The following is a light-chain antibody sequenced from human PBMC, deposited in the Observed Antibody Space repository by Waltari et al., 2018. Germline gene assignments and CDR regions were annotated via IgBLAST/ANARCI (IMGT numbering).Light chain of an antibody. J-gene: IGKJ5*01. CDR1: QRSNTY. CDR3: QQLATYPIS. Sequence: VGNKVTITCRASQRSNTYLACYHQQSEKAPKLLTYAPPTLQSGVPSRFSGIGSGTDFTLTISSLQPEDFATYYCQQLATYPISSGQGTRVEIK. V-gene: IGKV1-9*01. CDR2: APP.